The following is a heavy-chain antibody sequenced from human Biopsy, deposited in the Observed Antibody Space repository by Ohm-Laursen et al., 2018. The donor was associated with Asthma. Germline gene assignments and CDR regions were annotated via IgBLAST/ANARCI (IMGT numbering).Heavy chain of an antibody. J-gene: IGHJ6*02. CDR1: GDSFSNYA. D-gene: IGHD5-12*01. V-gene: IGHV1-69*01. Sequence: GSSLKVSCKASGDSFSNYAISWGRQAPGQGLEWMGGLIPVLGTPGHAQMFEGRATITADESTSTAYMELSSLSSEDTAVYYCARGYSGSDRIVYYYSGLEVWGQGTTVTVSS. CDR3: ARGYSGSDRIVYYYSGLEV. CDR2: LIPVLGTP.